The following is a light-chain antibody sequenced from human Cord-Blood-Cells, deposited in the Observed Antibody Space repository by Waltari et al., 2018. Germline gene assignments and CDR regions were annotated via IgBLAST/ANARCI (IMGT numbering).Light chain of an antibody. CDR1: QSISSY. Sequence: DIQMTQSPSSLSASVGDRVTITCRESQSISSYLNWYKQKPGKAPKLLIYAASSLQSGVPSRFSGSGSGTDFTLTISSLQPEDFATYYCQQSYSTPYTFGQGTKLEIK. CDR3: QQSYSTPYT. CDR2: AAS. J-gene: IGKJ2*01. V-gene: IGKV1-39*01.